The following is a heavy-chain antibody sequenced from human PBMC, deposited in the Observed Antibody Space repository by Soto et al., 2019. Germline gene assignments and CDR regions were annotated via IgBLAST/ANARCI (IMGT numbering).Heavy chain of an antibody. J-gene: IGHJ4*02. CDR3: ARGVTLVRGVIHTPYFDY. Sequence: QVQLQESGPGLVKPSQTLSLTCTVSGGSISSGGYYWSWIRQHPGKGLEWIGYIYYSGSTYYNPSLKSRVTISVDTSKNRFSRKLSSVTAADTAVYYCARGVTLVRGVIHTPYFDYWGQGALVTVSS. D-gene: IGHD3-10*01. CDR2: IYYSGST. CDR1: GGSISSGGYY. V-gene: IGHV4-31*03.